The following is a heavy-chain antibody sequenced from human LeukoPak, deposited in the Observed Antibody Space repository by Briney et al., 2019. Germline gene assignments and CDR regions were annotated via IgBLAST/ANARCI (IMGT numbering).Heavy chain of an antibody. Sequence: ASVKVSCKAPGYTFTGYYMHWVRQAPGQGLEWMGRINPNSGGTNYAQKFQGRVTMTRDTSISTAHMELSRLRSDDTAVYYCARGGSRRYVFDPWGQGTLVTVSS. J-gene: IGHJ5*02. CDR3: ARGGSRRYVFDP. CDR2: INPNSGGT. D-gene: IGHD3-16*01. V-gene: IGHV1-2*06. CDR1: GYTFTGYY.